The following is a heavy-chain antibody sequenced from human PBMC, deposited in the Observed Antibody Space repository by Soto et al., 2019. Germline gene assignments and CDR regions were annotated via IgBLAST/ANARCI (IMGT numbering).Heavy chain of an antibody. J-gene: IGHJ4*02. D-gene: IGHD2-15*01. CDR1: GFTFSSYA. V-gene: IGHV3-23*01. CDR3: AKVPIGVEVAAREFDY. CDR2: ISGSGGST. Sequence: EVQLLESGGGLVQPGGSLRLSCAASGFTFSSYAMSWVRQAPGKWLEWVSAISGSGGSTYYADSVKGRFTISRDNSTNTLYLQINSLRAEDTAVYYGAKVPIGVEVAAREFDYWCQGTLVTVSS.